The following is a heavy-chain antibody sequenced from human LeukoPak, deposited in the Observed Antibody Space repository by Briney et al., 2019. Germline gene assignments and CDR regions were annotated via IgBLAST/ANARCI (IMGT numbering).Heavy chain of an antibody. V-gene: IGHV4-4*07. CDR2: IYTSGST. CDR3: ARDSWGDGYNLYNWFDP. D-gene: IGHD5-24*01. J-gene: IGHJ5*02. CDR1: GGSISSYY. Sequence: SETLSLTCTVSGGSISSYYWSWIRQPAGKGLEWIGRIYTSGSTNYNPSLKSRVTMSVDTSKNQFSLKLSSVTAADTAVYYCARDSWGDGYNLYNWFDPWGQGTLVTVSS.